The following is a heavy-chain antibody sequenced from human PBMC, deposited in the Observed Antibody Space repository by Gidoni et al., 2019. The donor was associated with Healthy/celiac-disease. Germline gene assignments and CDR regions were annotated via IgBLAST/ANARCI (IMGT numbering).Heavy chain of an antibody. CDR2: ISYDGSNK. D-gene: IGHD4-17*01. Sequence: QVQLVAPGGGVAQPGRALRLSCPASGFTFSSYAMHWVRQAPGKGLEWVAVISYDGSNKYYAGAVKGRFTISRDNSKNTLYLQMNSLRAEDTAVYYCASGRFYKLTTVTTPWFDPWGQGTLVTVSS. CDR1: GFTFSSYA. V-gene: IGHV3-30-3*01. J-gene: IGHJ5*02. CDR3: ASGRFYKLTTVTTPWFDP.